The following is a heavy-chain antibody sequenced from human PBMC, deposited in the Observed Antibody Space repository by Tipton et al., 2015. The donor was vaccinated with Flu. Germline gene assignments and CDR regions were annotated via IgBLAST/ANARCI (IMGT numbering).Heavy chain of an antibody. CDR2: LYTAGGT. CDR3: ARQRSYYVTSCPRGGGFYLDN. D-gene: IGHD3-16*01. V-gene: IGHV4-61*02. Sequence: TLSLTCTVSGASISSGPFYWTWPRQPAGKGLEWIGRLYTAGGTTYNSSLKSRATISLDTPKNQFSLSLNSVTAADTAVDFCARQRSYYVTSCPRGGGFYLDNRGQGALVTVSS. J-gene: IGHJ4*02. CDR1: GASISSGPFY.